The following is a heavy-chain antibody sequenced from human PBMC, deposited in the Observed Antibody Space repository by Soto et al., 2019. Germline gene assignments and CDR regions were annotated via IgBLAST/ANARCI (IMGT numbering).Heavy chain of an antibody. Sequence: QVQLVQSGAEVKKPGSSVKVSCKASGGTFSSYTISWVRQASGQGLEWMGRIIPILGIANYAQKFQGRVTITADKSTSTASMELSSLSSEDTAVYYCASARRGDCGGYSCFHYCGQGTLVIVAA. CDR2: IIPILGIA. D-gene: IGHD2-21*01. CDR3: ASARRGDCGGYSCFHY. V-gene: IGHV1-69*02. CDR1: GGTFSSYT. J-gene: IGHJ4*02.